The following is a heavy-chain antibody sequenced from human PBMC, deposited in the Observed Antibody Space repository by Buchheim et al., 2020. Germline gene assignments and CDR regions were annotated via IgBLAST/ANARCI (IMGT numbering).Heavy chain of an antibody. CDR3: ARDSITMIVVVPITVGGMDV. Sequence: QVQLVESGGGVVQPGRSLRLSCAASGFTFSSYGMHWVRQAPGKGLEWVAVIWYDGSNKYYADSVKGRFTISRDNSKNTLYLQMNSLRAEDTAVYDCARDSITMIVVVPITVGGMDVWGQGTT. V-gene: IGHV3-33*01. J-gene: IGHJ6*02. CDR1: GFTFSSYG. CDR2: IWYDGSNK. D-gene: IGHD3-22*01.